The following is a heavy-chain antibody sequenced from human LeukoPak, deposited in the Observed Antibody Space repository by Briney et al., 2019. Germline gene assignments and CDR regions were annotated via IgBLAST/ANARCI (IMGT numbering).Heavy chain of an antibody. CDR2: INPSGGST. J-gene: IGHJ6*03. V-gene: IGHV1-46*01. CDR1: GYTFASYY. CDR3: ARVAGSDYYYYYMDV. Sequence: ASVKVSCKASGYTFASYYMHWVRQAPGQGLEWMGIINPSGGSTSYAQKFQGRVTMTRDTSTSTVYMELSSLRSEDTAVYYCARVAGSDYYYYYMDVWGKGTTVTVSS.